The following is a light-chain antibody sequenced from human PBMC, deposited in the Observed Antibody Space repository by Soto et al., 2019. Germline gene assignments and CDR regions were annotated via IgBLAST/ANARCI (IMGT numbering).Light chain of an antibody. Sequence: DIQITQSPSSLSASVGDRVTITCRASQRISSHLNGYQHKPGRPPRLLIFASYILEGGVPSRFSGSGSDTYITLTTDRLQPEDVATYYGQHSYITPRYSFSQGTKVEI. J-gene: IGKJ2*01. CDR1: QRISSH. CDR3: QHSYITPRYS. V-gene: IGKV1-39*01. CDR2: ASY.